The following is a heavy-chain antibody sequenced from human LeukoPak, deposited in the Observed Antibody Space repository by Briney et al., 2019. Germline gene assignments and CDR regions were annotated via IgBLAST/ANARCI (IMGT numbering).Heavy chain of an antibody. CDR1: GYTFISCG. J-gene: IGHJ4*02. CDR2: ITAYNGNT. Sequence: GASVKVSCKASGYTFISCGLSWVRQAPGQGLEWMGWITAYNGNTNYAQKFQGRVTMSTDTTTSTAYTELRSLRSDDTAVYYCARGSTSAIDYWGQGTLVTVSS. D-gene: IGHD2-2*01. V-gene: IGHV1-18*01. CDR3: ARGSTSAIDY.